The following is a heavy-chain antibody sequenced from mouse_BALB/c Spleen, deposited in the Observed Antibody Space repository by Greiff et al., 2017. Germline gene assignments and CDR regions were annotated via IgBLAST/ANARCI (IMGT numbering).Heavy chain of an antibody. CDR1: GFTFTDYY. D-gene: IGHD1-1*01. CDR2: IRNKANGYTT. V-gene: IGHV7-3*02. J-gene: IGHJ3*01. Sequence: EVQLVESGGGLVQPGGSLRLSCATSGFTFTDYYMSWVRQPPGKALEWLGFIRNKANGYTTEYSASVKGRFTISRDNSQSILYLQMNTLRAEDSATYYCARDMDYYGSSLFAYWGQGTLVTVSA. CDR3: ARDMDYYGSSLFAY.